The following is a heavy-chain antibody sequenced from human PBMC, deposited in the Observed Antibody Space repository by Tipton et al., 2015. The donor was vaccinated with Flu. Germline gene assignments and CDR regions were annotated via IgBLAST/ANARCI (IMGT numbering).Heavy chain of an antibody. CDR1: GDSINSYY. CDR2: IYYSGTT. J-gene: IGHJ5*02. V-gene: IGHV4-59*01. D-gene: IGHD2-8*02. Sequence: TLSLTCLVSGDSINSYYWSWIRQSPGKGLEWLGHIYYSGTTTYNPSLQSRVTMSIDTSKNHFSLSLTSVTTADPAVYYCARGRGGFCTGGSCQRDNWFDPWGQGTQVTVSS. CDR3: ARGRGGFCTGGSCQRDNWFDP.